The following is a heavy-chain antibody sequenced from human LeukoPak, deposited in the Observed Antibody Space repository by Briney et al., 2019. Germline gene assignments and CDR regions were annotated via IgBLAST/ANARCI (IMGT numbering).Heavy chain of an antibody. CDR1: GGSVSSDIYH. CDR2: IYSGGST. V-gene: IGHV3-53*01. D-gene: IGHD1-26*01. CDR3: ARIGAGWFDP. J-gene: IGHJ5*02. Sequence: ETLFLTCIVSGGSVSSDIYHWSWVRQAPGKGLEWVSVIYSGGSTYYADSVKGRFTISRDNSKNSLYLQMNSLRAEDTAVYYCARIGAGWFDPWGQGTLVTVSS.